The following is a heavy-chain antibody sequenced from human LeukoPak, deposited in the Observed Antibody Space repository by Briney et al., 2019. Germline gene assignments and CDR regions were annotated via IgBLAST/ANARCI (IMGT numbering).Heavy chain of an antibody. CDR2: IYTSGST. CDR3: ARVTYYYGSGAIDYFDY. D-gene: IGHD3-10*01. Sequence: SETLSLTCTVSGGSISSYYWSWIRQPAGKGLEWIGRIYTSGSTNYNPSLKSRVTMSVDTSKNQFSLKLSSVTAADTAVYYCARVTYYYGSGAIDYFDYWGQGTLVTVSS. J-gene: IGHJ4*02. CDR1: GGSISSYY. V-gene: IGHV4-4*07.